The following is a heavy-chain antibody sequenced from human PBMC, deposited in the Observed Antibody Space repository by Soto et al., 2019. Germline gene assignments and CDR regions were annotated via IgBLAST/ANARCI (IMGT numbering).Heavy chain of an antibody. D-gene: IGHD2-15*01. V-gene: IGHV1-2*04. J-gene: IGHJ4*02. CDR2: INTNSGGT. CDR3: ARGAPTQGYLVDY. CDR1: GYAFTGHY. Sequence: QVQLVQSGAELKKPGASVKVACKASGYAFTGHYIHWVRQAPGQGLEWRGWINTNSGGTIYVQKVQGWVTMTRDTSITTSYMELSSRKSDDTTVYFCARGAPTQGYLVDYWGQGTLVTVSS.